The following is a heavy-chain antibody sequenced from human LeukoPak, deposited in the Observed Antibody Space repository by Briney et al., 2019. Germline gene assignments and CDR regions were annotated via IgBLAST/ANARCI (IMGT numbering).Heavy chain of an antibody. Sequence: GGSLRLSCAASGFTFSSYAMSWVRQAPGKGLEWVSAISGSGGGTYYADSVKGRFTISRDNSKNTLYLQMNSLRAEDTAVYYCAKVQSSSGWYDYYYMDVWGKGTTVTVSS. CDR1: GFTFSSYA. D-gene: IGHD6-19*01. J-gene: IGHJ6*03. CDR2: ISGSGGGT. V-gene: IGHV3-23*01. CDR3: AKVQSSSGWYDYYYMDV.